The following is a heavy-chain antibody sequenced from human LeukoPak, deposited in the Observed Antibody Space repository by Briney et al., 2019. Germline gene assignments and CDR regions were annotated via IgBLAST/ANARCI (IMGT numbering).Heavy chain of an antibody. J-gene: IGHJ4*02. CDR2: IYHGGST. CDR1: GGSLRSYY. CDR3: ARTNYYGSGSYYPDF. V-gene: IGHV4-59*08. D-gene: IGHD3-10*01. Sequence: PSETLSLTCTVSGGSLRSYYWSWIRQPPGKGLEWIGFIYHGGSTDYNPSLKSRGTISVDTSKNQFSLKLSSVTAADTAVYYCARTNYYGSGSYYPDFWGQGTLVTVSS.